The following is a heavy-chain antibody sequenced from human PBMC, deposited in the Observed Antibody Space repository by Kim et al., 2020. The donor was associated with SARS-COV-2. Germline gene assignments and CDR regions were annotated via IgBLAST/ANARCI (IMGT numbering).Heavy chain of an antibody. CDR1: GFTFSSYG. Sequence: GGSLRLSCAASGFTFSSYGMHWVRQAPGKGLEWVAVIWYDGSNKYYADSVKGRFTISRDNSKNTLYLQMNSLRAEDTAVYYCASLVGSTNIVATISYYWGQGTLVTVSS. D-gene: IGHD5-12*01. CDR3: ASLVGSTNIVATISYY. CDR2: IWYDGSNK. V-gene: IGHV3-33*01. J-gene: IGHJ4*02.